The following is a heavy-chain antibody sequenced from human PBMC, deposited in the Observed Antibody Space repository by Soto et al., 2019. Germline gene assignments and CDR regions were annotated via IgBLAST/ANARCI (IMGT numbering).Heavy chain of an antibody. CDR1: GFTFSSYG. J-gene: IGHJ4*02. D-gene: IGHD2-15*01. CDR3: ARDKFLLSY. V-gene: IGHV3-33*01. Sequence: QVQLVESGGGVVQPGRSLRLSCTESGFTFSSYGMHWVRQAPGKGLEWVGIIWYDGGNKYYADSVKGRFTISRDNSKNTLYLQMNSLRAEDTAVYYCARDKFLLSYWGQGTLVTVSS. CDR2: IWYDGGNK.